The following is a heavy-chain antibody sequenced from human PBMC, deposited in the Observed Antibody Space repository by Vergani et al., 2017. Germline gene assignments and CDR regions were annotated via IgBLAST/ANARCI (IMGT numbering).Heavy chain of an antibody. CDR3: ARDMQYQRYPRAFDI. D-gene: IGHD2-2*01. CDR1: GYTFTGYY. V-gene: IGHV1-2*02. Sequence: QVQLVQSGAEVKKPGASVKVSCKASGYTFTGYYMHWVRQAPGQGLEWMGWINPNSGGTNYAQKFQGRVTMTRDTSISTAYMELSRLRSDDTAVYYCARDMQYQRYPRAFDIWGQGTMVTVSS. J-gene: IGHJ3*02. CDR2: INPNSGGT.